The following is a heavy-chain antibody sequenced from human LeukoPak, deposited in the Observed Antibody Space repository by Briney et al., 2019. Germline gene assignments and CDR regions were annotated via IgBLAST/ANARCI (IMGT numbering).Heavy chain of an antibody. CDR1: GFTFSSHA. CDR3: ATTNLWFGEFGYYYYYGMDV. CDR2: ISGSGGST. V-gene: IGHV3-23*01. Sequence: GGSLRLSCAASGFTFSSHAMSWVRQAPGKGLEWVSAISGSGGSTYYADSVKGRFTISRDNSKNTLYLQMNSLRAEDTAVYYCATTNLWFGEFGYYYYYGMDVWGQGTTVTVSS. D-gene: IGHD3-10*01. J-gene: IGHJ6*02.